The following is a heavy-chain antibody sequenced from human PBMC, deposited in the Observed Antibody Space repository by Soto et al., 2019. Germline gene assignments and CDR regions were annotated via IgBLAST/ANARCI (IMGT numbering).Heavy chain of an antibody. CDR1: GFTFSSYG. D-gene: IGHD6-13*01. J-gene: IGHJ5*02. CDR2: ISYDGSKE. CDR3: ARDIAANPSLEFDP. V-gene: IGHV3-33*01. Sequence: PGGSLRLSCAASGFTFSSYGMHWVRQAPAKGLEWVAAISYDGSKEYYAASVKGRFTVSRDDSKNTMYVQMNSLRAEDTAVYYCARDIAANPSLEFDPWGQGTRGTVS.